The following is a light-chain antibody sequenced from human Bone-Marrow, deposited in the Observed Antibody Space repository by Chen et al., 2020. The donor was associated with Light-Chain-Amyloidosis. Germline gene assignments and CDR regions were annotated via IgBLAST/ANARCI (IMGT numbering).Light chain of an antibody. Sequence: QSALTQPASVSGSPGQSITISCTGTSSDVGGDNHVSWYQQHPDKAPKLMIYEVTNRPSWVPDRFSASTSDNPASLTISGLQTEDEADYFCSSYTITNTLVFGSGTRVTVL. V-gene: IGLV2-14*01. J-gene: IGLJ1*01. CDR1: SSDVGGDNH. CDR2: EVT. CDR3: SSYTITNTLV.